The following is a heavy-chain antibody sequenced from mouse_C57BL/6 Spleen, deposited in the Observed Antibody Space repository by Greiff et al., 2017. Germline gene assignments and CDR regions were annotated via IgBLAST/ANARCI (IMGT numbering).Heavy chain of an antibody. J-gene: IGHJ3*01. V-gene: IGHV1-52*01. CDR3: ARDGYGSSYQFAY. Sequence: VQLQQPGAELVRPGSSVKLSCKASGYTFTSYWMHWVKQRPIQGLEWIGNIDPSDSETHYNQKFKDKATLTVDKSSSTAYMELRSLTSEDTAVYYCARDGYGSSYQFAYWGQGTLVTVSA. D-gene: IGHD1-1*01. CDR1: GYTFTSYW. CDR2: IDPSDSET.